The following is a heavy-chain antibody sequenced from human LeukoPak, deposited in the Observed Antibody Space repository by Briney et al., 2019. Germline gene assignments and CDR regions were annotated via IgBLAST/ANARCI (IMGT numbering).Heavy chain of an antibody. D-gene: IGHD3-9*01. J-gene: IGHJ4*02. Sequence: GASVKVSCRASGYTFTSYGISWVRQAPGQGLEWMGWISAYNGNTNYAQKLQGRVTMTTDTSTSTAYMELRSLRSDDTAVYYCARDLRNYDILTGYPPFDYWGQGTPVTVYS. V-gene: IGHV1-18*01. CDR2: ISAYNGNT. CDR1: GYTFTSYG. CDR3: ARDLRNYDILTGYPPFDY.